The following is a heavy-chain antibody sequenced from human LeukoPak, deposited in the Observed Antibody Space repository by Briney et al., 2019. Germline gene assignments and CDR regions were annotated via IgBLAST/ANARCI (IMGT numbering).Heavy chain of an antibody. D-gene: IGHD3-9*01. J-gene: IGHJ4*02. CDR3: VRDKEHFDVDY. V-gene: IGHV4-39*07. Sequence: PSETLSLTCTVSGGSISSGSYYWSWIRQPAGKGLEWIGRVDYSGNTYYRPSLKSRLTISLDTSKNQFSLKLTSVTAADTAMYYCVRDKEHFDVDYWGQGTLVTVSS. CDR1: GGSISSGSYY. CDR2: VDYSGNT.